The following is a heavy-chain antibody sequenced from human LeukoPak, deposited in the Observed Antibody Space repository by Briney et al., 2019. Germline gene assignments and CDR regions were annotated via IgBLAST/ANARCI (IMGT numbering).Heavy chain of an antibody. Sequence: TSVKVSCKASGFTFTSSAVQWVRQARGQRLEWIGWIVVGSGNTNYAQKFQERVTITRDMSTSTAYMELSRLRSDDTAVYYCARDHCSGGSCYWFDPWGQGTLVTVSS. V-gene: IGHV1-58*01. J-gene: IGHJ5*02. D-gene: IGHD2-15*01. CDR2: IVVGSGNT. CDR1: GFTFTSSA. CDR3: ARDHCSGGSCYWFDP.